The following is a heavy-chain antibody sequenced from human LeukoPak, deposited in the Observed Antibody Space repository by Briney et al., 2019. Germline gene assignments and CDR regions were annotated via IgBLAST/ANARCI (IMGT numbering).Heavy chain of an antibody. CDR2: IYTSGST. J-gene: IGHJ6*03. CDR3: ARETRENCSSTSCYCYYYMDV. CDR1: GGSISSGSYY. D-gene: IGHD2-2*01. Sequence: SETLSLTCTVSGGSISSGSYYWSWIRQPAGKGLEWIGRIYTSGSTNYNPSLKSRVTISVDTSKNQFSLKLSSVTAADTAVYYCARETRENCSSTSCYCYYYMDVWGKGTTVTVSS. V-gene: IGHV4-61*02.